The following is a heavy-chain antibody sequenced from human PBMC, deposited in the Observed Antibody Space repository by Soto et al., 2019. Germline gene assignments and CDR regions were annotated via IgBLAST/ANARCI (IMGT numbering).Heavy chain of an antibody. CDR3: ARGRSPYCSSSSCYALYH. J-gene: IGHJ5*02. D-gene: IGHD2-2*01. CDR1: GYTFTSYG. V-gene: IGHV1-18*01. CDR2: ISAYNGNT. Sequence: ASVKVSCKASGYTFTSYGISWVRQAPGQGLEWMGWISAYNGNTNYAQKLQGRVTMTTDTSTSTAYMELSSVTAADTAVYYCARGRSPYCSSSSCYALYHWGQGILVTVSS.